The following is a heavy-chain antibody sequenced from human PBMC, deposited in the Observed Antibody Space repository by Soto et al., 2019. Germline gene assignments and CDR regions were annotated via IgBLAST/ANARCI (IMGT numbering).Heavy chain of an antibody. CDR1: GGSISRYY. V-gene: IGHV4-59*08. Sequence: QVQLQESGPGLVKPSETLSLTCTVSGGSISRYYWSWIRQPPGKGLEWIGFVYNSGSTYYNPSLKSRVTISVDTSKNQFSLKLSSVSAADTAVYYCASMGYYYGSGSYPLDYWGHGTLVTVSS. J-gene: IGHJ4*01. D-gene: IGHD3-10*01. CDR2: VYNSGST. CDR3: ASMGYYYGSGSYPLDY.